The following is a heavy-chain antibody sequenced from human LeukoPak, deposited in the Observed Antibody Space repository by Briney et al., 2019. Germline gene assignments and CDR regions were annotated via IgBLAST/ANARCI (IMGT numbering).Heavy chain of an antibody. J-gene: IGHJ4*02. CDR3: ARGPHGRIYDILTGFDY. Sequence: ASVKVSCKASGYTFTSYGISWVRQAPGQGLEWMGWIKPNSGGTNYAQKFQGRVTMTRDTSISTAYMELSRLRSDDTAVYYCARGPHGRIYDILTGFDYWGQGTLVTVSS. V-gene: IGHV1-2*02. D-gene: IGHD3-9*01. CDR2: IKPNSGGT. CDR1: GYTFTSYG.